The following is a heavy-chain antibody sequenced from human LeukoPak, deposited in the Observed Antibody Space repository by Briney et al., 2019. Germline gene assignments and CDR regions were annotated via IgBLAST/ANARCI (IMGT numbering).Heavy chain of an antibody. D-gene: IGHD3-10*01. CDR2: IIPMFGTP. CDR3: ATTPGKLWFGELSR. CDR1: GGTFSSYA. J-gene: IGHJ4*02. V-gene: IGHV1-69*13. Sequence: ASVKVSCKASGGTFSSYAISWVRQAPGQGLEWMGGIIPMFGTPNYAQKFQARVTITADESTSTAYMELSSLRSEDTAVYYCATTPGKLWFGELSRWGQGTLVTVSS.